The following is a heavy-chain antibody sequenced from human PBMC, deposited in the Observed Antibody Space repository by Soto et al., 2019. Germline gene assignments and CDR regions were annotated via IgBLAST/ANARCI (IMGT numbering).Heavy chain of an antibody. CDR3: TTDGATIFFDP. Sequence: GSLRLSFASSGCTFKNAWMSWVVQAPGKGLEWVGRIKTKADAGTTDYAAPVKGRFTISRDDSKNTLYLQMNSLKNEDTALYFCTTDGATIFFDPRGQGTLVTVSS. CDR2: IKTKADAGTT. J-gene: IGHJ5*02. D-gene: IGHD3-10*02. V-gene: IGHV3-15*01. CDR1: GCTFKNAW.